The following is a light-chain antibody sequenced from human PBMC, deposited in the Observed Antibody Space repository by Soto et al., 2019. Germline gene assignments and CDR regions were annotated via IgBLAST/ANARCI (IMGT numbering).Light chain of an antibody. CDR1: SSDVGGYNY. V-gene: IGLV2-14*01. J-gene: IGLJ2*01. Sequence: QSVLTQPDSVSGSPGQSITISCTGTSSDVGGYNYVSWYQQHPGKAPKLMIYDVSNRPSGVSNRFSGSKSGNTASLTISGLQAEDEADYYCSSYTSSSTGVFGGGTKLTVL. CDR2: DVS. CDR3: SSYTSSSTGV.